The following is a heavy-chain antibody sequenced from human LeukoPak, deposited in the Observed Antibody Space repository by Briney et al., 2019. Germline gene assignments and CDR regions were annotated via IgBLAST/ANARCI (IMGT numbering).Heavy chain of an antibody. CDR3: AREDRGYYIDYYYYYMDV. J-gene: IGHJ6*03. Sequence: GGSLRLSCAASGFTFTDYHMSWIRQAPGKGLEWVSYISNTGSTIYYVDSVKGRFTISRDIAKSSLYLQMSSLRAEDTAVYYCAREDRGYYIDYYYYYMDVWGKGTTVTVSS. D-gene: IGHD1-26*01. CDR2: ISNTGSTI. V-gene: IGHV3-11*01. CDR1: GFTFTDYH.